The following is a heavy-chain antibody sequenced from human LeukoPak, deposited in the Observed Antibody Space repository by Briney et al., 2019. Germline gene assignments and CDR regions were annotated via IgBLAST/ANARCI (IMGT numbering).Heavy chain of an antibody. CDR1: GGSISSYY. J-gene: IGHJ1*01. CDR3: ARAYSSRGPEYFQH. Sequence: SETLSLTCTVSGGSISSYYWSWIRQPPGKGLGWIGYIYYSGSTNYNPSLKSRVTISVDTSMDQFSLKLSSVTAADTAVYYCARAYSSRGPEYFQHWGQGTLVTVSS. V-gene: IGHV4-59*01. D-gene: IGHD6-13*01. CDR2: IYYSGST.